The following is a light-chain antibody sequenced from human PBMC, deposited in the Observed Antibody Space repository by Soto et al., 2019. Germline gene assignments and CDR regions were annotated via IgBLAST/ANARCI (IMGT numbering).Light chain of an antibody. V-gene: IGLV1-47*01. CDR1: SSTIETHF. CDR3: AIWDDSLRV. J-gene: IGLJ2*01. CDR2: ANN. Sequence: QSVLTQPTSASGTPGQRVTISCSGSSSTIETHFVYWYQQLPGTAPKLLIYANNQRPSGVPDRFSGSKSGTSASLAISDLRSEDEADYYCAIWDDSLRVFGGGTKLTVL.